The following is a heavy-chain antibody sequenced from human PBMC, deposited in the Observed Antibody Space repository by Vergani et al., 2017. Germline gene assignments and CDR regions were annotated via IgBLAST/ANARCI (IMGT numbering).Heavy chain of an antibody. CDR3: ARGRRLVAPAAYPGVRFDA. J-gene: IGHJ5*02. CDR1: GGSFSGYY. D-gene: IGHD2-2*01. Sequence: QVQLQQWGAGLLKPSETLSLTCAVYGGSFSGYYWSWIRQPPGKGLEWIGEINHSGSTNYNPSLKSRVTISVDTSKNQFSLKLSSVTAADTAVYYCARGRRLVAPAAYPGVRFDAWGQGTLVTVSS. CDR2: INHSGST. V-gene: IGHV4-34*01.